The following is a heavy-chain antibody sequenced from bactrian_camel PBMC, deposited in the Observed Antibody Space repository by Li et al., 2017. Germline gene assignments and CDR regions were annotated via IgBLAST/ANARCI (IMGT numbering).Heavy chain of an antibody. J-gene: IGHJ4*01. CDR2: IGSGDATS. CDR1: DLRASGYL. V-gene: IGHV3S1*01. Sequence: QVQLVESGGDLVQPGGSLRLSCAVSDLRASGYLMSWFRQAPGKGLEWVSTIGSGDATSYSPDSVKGRFTVSRDDAKNTLYLQMNSLKTEDTAVYYCATQEVYGGSWRVGFLYNYWGQGTQVTVS. CDR3: ATQEVYGGSWRVGFLYNY. D-gene: IGHD6*01.